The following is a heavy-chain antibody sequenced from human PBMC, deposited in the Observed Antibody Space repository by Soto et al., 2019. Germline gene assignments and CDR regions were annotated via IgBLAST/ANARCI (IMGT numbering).Heavy chain of an antibody. CDR1: GGTFSSYT. CDR3: ARFAGGSGGPDDAFDI. Sequence: ASVKVSCKASGGTFSSYTISWVRQAPGQGLEWMGRIIPILGIANYAQKFQGRVTITADKSTSTAYMELSSLRSEDTAVYYCARFAGGSGGPDDAFDIWGQGTMVTVSS. J-gene: IGHJ3*02. CDR2: IIPILGIA. D-gene: IGHD3-10*01. V-gene: IGHV1-69*02.